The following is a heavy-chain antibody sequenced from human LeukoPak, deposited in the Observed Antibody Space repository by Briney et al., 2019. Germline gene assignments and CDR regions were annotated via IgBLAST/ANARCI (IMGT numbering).Heavy chain of an antibody. J-gene: IGHJ4*02. CDR3: ARGGSAWFGGIDY. D-gene: IGHD3-10*01. Sequence: GGSLRLSCAASGFTFHISWMSWVRQAPGKGLEWVANIKQDGSEKYYVDSVKGRFTISRDNSKNTLYLQMNSLRVDDTAVYYCARGGSAWFGGIDYWGQGTLVTVSS. CDR1: GFTFHISW. CDR2: IKQDGSEK. V-gene: IGHV3-7*05.